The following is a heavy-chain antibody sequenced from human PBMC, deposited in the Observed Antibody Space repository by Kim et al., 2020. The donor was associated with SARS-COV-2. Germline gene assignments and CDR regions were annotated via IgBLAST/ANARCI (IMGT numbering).Heavy chain of an antibody. V-gene: IGHV7-4-1*02. CDR3: AREYSSSWYYYGLEV. CDR2: INTNTGNP. D-gene: IGHD6-13*01. CDR1: GYTFTSYA. J-gene: IGHJ6*02. Sequence: ASVKVSCKASGYTFTSYAMNWVRQAPGQGLEWMGWINTNTGNPTYAQGFTGRFVFSLDTSVSTAYLQISGLKAEDTAVYYCAREYSSSWYYYGLEVWGQGTTVTVSS.